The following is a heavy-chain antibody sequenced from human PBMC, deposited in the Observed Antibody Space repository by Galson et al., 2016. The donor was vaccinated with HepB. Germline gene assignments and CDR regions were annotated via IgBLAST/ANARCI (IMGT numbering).Heavy chain of an antibody. CDR3: AREGYSYGPSYSYGMDL. CDR1: GFTFSTYS. J-gene: IGHJ6*02. CDR2: IGSGSTTI. D-gene: IGHD5-18*01. Sequence: SLRLSCAASGFTFSTYSMNWVRQAPGKGLEWVSYIGSGSTTIYYADSVKGRFTISRDNAKNSLYLQMNSLRDDDTAVYYCAREGYSYGPSYSYGMDLRGQGTTV. V-gene: IGHV3-48*02.